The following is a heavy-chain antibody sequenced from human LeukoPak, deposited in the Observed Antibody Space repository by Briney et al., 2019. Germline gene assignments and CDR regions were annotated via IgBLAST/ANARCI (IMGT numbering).Heavy chain of an antibody. CDR3: ASMINGYSSGLDV. Sequence: PGGSLRLSCAASRFIFCSFWMNWVRLVPGKGLLWVSRINTDGSDTEYADSVKGRFTVSRDNARNTLYMEMRSLRVQDSGLYYCASMINGYSSGLDVWGPGTWVTVSS. V-gene: IGHV3-74*01. J-gene: IGHJ6*02. CDR1: RFIFCSFW. D-gene: IGHD2-15*01. CDR2: INTDGSDT.